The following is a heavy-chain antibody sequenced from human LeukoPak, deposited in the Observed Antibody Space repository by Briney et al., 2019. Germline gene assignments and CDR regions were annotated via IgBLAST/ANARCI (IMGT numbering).Heavy chain of an antibody. V-gene: IGHV3-15*01. J-gene: IGHJ4*02. Sequence: IPGGSLRLSCAASGFTFSNAWMSWVRQDPGKGLEWVGRIKSKTDGGTTDYAAPVKGRFTISRDDSKNTLYLQMNSLKTEDTAVYYCTTLDSSGYYGYFDYWGQGTLVTVSS. CDR2: IKSKTDGGTT. CDR1: GFTFSNAW. D-gene: IGHD3-22*01. CDR3: TTLDSSGYYGYFDY.